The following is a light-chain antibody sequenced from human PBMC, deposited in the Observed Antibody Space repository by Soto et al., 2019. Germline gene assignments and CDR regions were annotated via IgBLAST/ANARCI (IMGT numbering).Light chain of an antibody. Sequence: DIVMTQSPDSLAVSLGERATINCKSSQSVLSSSNNKNYLAWYQQKPGQPPELLIYWASTRESGVPDRFSASGSGTDFTLTISSLQAEDVAVYSTPLTFGGGTKVEIK. CDR1: QSVLSSSNNKNY. CDR3: PLT. CDR2: WAS. J-gene: IGKJ4*01. V-gene: IGKV4-1*01.